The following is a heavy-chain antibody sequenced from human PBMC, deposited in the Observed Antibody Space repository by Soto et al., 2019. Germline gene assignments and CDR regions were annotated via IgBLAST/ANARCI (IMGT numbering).Heavy chain of an antibody. CDR2: IYWDDDK. Sequence: SGPTLVNTTQTHTLTCTFSGFSLSTNAVGVAWIRQPPGKALEWLALIYWDDDKRYSPSLKSRLTITKDTSKNQVVLTMTNMDPVDTATYFCAHRREVAAVFDYWGQGTLVTVSS. V-gene: IGHV2-5*02. J-gene: IGHJ4*02. D-gene: IGHD6-19*01. CDR1: GFSLSTNAVG. CDR3: AHRREVAAVFDY.